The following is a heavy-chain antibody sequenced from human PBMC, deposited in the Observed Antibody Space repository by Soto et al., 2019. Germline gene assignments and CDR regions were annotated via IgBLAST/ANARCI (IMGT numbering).Heavy chain of an antibody. CDR2: ISAYNGNT. Sequence: QVQLVQSGAEVKKPGASVKVSCKASGYTFTSYGISWVRQAPGQGREWMGWISAYNGNTNYAQKLQGRVTMTTDTATSTAYMELRSLRSDDTAVYYCARDRGLGYSGYDNNLDSWGQGTLVTVSS. CDR3: ARDRGLGYSGYDNNLDS. J-gene: IGHJ4*02. V-gene: IGHV1-18*01. CDR1: GYTFTSYG. D-gene: IGHD5-12*01.